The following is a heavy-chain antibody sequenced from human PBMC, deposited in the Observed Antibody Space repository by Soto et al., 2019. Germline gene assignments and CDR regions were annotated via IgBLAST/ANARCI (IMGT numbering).Heavy chain of an antibody. D-gene: IGHD5-18*01. J-gene: IGHJ5*02. CDR1: GFTFSSYA. CDR2: ISGSGGST. V-gene: IGHV3-23*01. CDR3: AKGGVDTAMVWRFDP. Sequence: GGSLRLSCAASGFTFSSYAMSWVRQAPGKGLEWVSAISGSGGSTYYADSVKGRFTISRDNSKNTLYLQMNSLRAEDAAVYYCAKGGVDTAMVWRFDPWGQGTLVTVSS.